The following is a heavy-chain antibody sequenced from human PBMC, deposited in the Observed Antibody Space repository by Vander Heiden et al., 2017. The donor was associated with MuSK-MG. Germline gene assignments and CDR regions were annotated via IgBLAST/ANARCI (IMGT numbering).Heavy chain of an antibody. J-gene: IGHJ4*02. CDR2: ISYDGSNK. V-gene: IGHV3-30*18. CDR1: GFTFSSYG. D-gene: IGHD2-8*01. Sequence: QVQLVESGGGVVQPGRSLRLPCAASGFTFSSYGMHWVRQAPGKGLGWVAVISYDGSNKYYADSVKGRFTISRDNSKNTLYLQMNSLRAEDTAVYYCAKVAVLMVYAIDYFDYWGQGTLVTVSS. CDR3: AKVAVLMVYAIDYFDY.